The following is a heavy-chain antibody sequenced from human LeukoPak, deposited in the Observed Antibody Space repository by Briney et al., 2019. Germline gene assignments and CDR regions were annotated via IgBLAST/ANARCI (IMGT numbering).Heavy chain of an antibody. J-gene: IGHJ4*02. CDR3: ARGGYGSGSYIEY. CDR1: GFTFSSYA. Sequence: GGSLRLSCAASGFTFSSYAMHWVRQAPGKGLEWVAFIRYDGSDTYYADSVKGRFTISRVDSENTLHLQMNSLKTEDTSIFYCARGGYGSGSYIEYWGQGTLVTVSS. CDR2: IRYDGSDT. D-gene: IGHD3-10*01. V-gene: IGHV3-30*02.